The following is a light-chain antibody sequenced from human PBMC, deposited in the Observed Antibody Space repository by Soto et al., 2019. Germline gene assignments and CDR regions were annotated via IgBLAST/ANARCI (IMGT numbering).Light chain of an antibody. V-gene: IGLV2-8*01. CDR1: SSDVGGYNY. Sequence: QPVLTQPPSASGSPGQSVTISCTGTSSDVGGYNYVSWYQQHPGKAPKLMIYEVSKRPSGVPDRFSGSKSGNTASLTVSGLQAEDEADYYCGSYAGNSYVFGTGTKLTVL. J-gene: IGLJ1*01. CDR2: EVS. CDR3: GSYAGNSYV.